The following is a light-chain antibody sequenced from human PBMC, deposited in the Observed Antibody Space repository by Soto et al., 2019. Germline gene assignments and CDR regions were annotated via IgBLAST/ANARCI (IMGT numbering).Light chain of an antibody. J-gene: IGKJ2*01. CDR2: RAS. Sequence: EIVMTPSPATLSVSPGGSDTLSCRASQHVSSNFAWYRQKPGQAPTLLIYRASTRATGIPARFSGSGSGTEFTLTISSLQSEDFAVYYCQQYNNGPYTFGQGTKLEIK. CDR1: QHVSSN. CDR3: QQYNNGPYT. V-gene: IGKV3-15*01.